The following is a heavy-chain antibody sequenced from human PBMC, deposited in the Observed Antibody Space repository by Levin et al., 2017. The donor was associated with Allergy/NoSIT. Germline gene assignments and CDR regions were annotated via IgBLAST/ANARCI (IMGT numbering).Heavy chain of an antibody. CDR3: ARGRGSSSYFVFDV. D-gene: IGHD1-26*01. V-gene: IGHV4-30-4*01. CDR1: GASVSSGDFY. Sequence: PSETLSLTCTVSGASVSSGDFYWTWIRQHPGKGLEWIGYFYYTGSTYYKPSLKTRVTISSDTSKNQFSLNLRSVTAADSAVYYCARGRGSSSYFVFDVWGLGTTVTVSS. CDR2: FYYTGST. J-gene: IGHJ6*02.